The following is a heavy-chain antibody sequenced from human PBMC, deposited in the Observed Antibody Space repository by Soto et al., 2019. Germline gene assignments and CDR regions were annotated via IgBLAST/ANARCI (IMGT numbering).Heavy chain of an antibody. CDR2: IYYSGST. V-gene: IGHV4-39*01. CDR1: GGSISSSSYY. J-gene: IGHJ1*01. CDR3: ARHSGVAGPEYFQH. Sequence: PSETLSLTCTVSGGSISSSSYYWGWIRQPPGKGLEWIGSIYYSGSTYYNPSLKSRVTISVDTSKNQFSLKLSSVTAADTAVYYRARHSGVAGPEYFQHWGQGTLVTVSS. D-gene: IGHD6-19*01.